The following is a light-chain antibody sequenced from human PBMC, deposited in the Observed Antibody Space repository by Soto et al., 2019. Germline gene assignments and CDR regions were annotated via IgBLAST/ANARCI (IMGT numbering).Light chain of an antibody. Sequence: QPASVSGSPGQSITISCTGTSSDVGSYNLVSWYQQHPGKAPKLMIYEGSKRPSGVSNRFSGSKSGNTASLTISGLQAEDEADYYCCSYAGSSTWVFGGGTKLTVL. CDR3: CSYAGSSTWV. CDR1: SSDVGSYNL. J-gene: IGLJ3*02. CDR2: EGS. V-gene: IGLV2-23*01.